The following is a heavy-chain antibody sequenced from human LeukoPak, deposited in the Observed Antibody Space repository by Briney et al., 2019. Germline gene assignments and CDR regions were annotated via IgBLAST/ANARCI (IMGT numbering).Heavy chain of an antibody. CDR3: ARGGGYDYVWGSYRYNENLHFDY. Sequence: SETLSLTCTVSGGSISSYYWSWIRQPPGKGLEWIGYIYYSGSTNYNPSLKSRVTISVDTPKNQFSLKLSSVTAADTAVYYCARGGGYDYVWGSYRYNENLHFDYWGQGTLVTVSS. V-gene: IGHV4-59*01. CDR2: IYYSGST. CDR1: GGSISSYY. D-gene: IGHD3-16*02. J-gene: IGHJ4*02.